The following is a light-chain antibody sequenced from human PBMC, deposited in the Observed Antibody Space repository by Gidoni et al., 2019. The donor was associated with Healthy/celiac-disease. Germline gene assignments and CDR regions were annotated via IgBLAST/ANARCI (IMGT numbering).Light chain of an antibody. J-gene: IGKJ1*01. CDR3: QKYNSAPRT. CDR2: AAS. CDR1: QGISNY. V-gene: IGKV1-27*01. Sequence: IQMTQSPSSLSASVGDRVTITCRASQGISNYLAWYQQKPGKVPKLLIYAASTLQSGVPSRCSGSGSGTDFTLTISSLQPEDVATYYCQKYNSAPRTFXQXTKVEIK.